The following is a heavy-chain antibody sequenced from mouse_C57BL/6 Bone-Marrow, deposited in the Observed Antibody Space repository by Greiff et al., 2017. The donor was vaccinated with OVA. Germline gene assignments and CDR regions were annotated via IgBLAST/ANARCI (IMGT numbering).Heavy chain of an antibody. J-gene: IGHJ2*01. CDR3: AREGVLRTLYYFDY. V-gene: IGHV1-55*01. CDR1: GYTFTSYW. CDR2: IYPGRGSP. D-gene: IGHD1-1*01. Sequence: VQLQQPGAELVKPGASVKMSCKASGYTFTSYWLTWVKQRPGQGLEWIGDIYPGRGSPNYTEKFKSKATLTVAPSSSPAYMQLSSLTSEDSAVYYCAREGVLRTLYYFDYGGQGTTLTVSS.